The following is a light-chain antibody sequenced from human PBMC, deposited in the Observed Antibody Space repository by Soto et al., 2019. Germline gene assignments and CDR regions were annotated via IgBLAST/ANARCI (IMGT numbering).Light chain of an antibody. CDR2: DAS. CDR1: QSVSSY. Sequence: EIVMTQSPCTLSLSPGERATLSCRASQSVSSYLAWYQQKPGQAPRLLIYDASNRATGIPARFSGSGSGTDFTLTISSLEPEDFAVYYCQQGSSTGTFGQGTKVDIK. J-gene: IGKJ1*01. V-gene: IGKV3-11*01. CDR3: QQGSSTGT.